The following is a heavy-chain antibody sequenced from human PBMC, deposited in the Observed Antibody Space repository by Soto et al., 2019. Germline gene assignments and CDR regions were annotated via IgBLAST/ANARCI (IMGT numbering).Heavy chain of an antibody. CDR3: ARDMLPTEFGLRWDV. D-gene: IGHD3-10*01. J-gene: IGHJ6*02. CDR1: GFIFSDYY. V-gene: IGHV3-11*01. Sequence: GSLRLSCAASGFIFSDYYMSWIRQAPGKGLEWVSYITNSGRTIYYADSVKGRFTISRDNAKKSLYLQMNSLRGEDTAVYYCARDMLPTEFGLRWDVWGRGTTVTVSS. CDR2: ITNSGRTI.